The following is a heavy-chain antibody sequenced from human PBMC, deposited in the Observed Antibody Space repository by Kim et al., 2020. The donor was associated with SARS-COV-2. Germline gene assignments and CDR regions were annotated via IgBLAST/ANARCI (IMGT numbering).Heavy chain of an antibody. J-gene: IGHJ4*02. CDR1: GGSFSGYY. CDR2: INHSGST. D-gene: IGHD6-6*01. CDR3: ARIIEYSSSQPYY. Sequence: SETLSLTCAVYGGSFSGYYWSWIRQPPGKGLEWIGEINHSGSTNYNPSLKSRVTISVDTSKNQFSLKLSSVTAADTAVYYCARIIEYSSSQPYYWGQGTLVTVSS. V-gene: IGHV4-34*01.